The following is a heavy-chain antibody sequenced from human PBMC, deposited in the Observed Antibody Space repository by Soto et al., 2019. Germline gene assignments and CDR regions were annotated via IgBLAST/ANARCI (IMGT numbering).Heavy chain of an antibody. CDR2: ISYDGSNK. D-gene: IGHD6-13*01. CDR3: AKLAAAGKDYDY. CDR1: GFTFISYG. V-gene: IGHV3-30*18. Sequence: QVQLVESGGGVVQPGRSRRPSVAASGFTFISYGRHWVGQVPGKGLEWVAVISYDGSNKYYADSVKGRFTISRDNSKNTLYLQMNSLRAEDTAVYYCAKLAAAGKDYDYWGQGTLVTVSS. J-gene: IGHJ4*02.